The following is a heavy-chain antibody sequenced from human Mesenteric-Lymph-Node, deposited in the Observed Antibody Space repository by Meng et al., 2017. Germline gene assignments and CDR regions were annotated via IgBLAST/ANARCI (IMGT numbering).Heavy chain of an antibody. Sequence: SLKISCAASGFTFDDYAMHWVRQAPGKGLEWVSGISWNSGSIGYADSVKGRFTISRDNAKNSLYLQMNSLRAEDTALYYCARDCSWGQGTLVTVSS. V-gene: IGHV3-9*01. CDR1: GFTFDDYA. J-gene: IGHJ4*02. CDR3: ARDCS. CDR2: ISWNSGSI. D-gene: IGHD2-15*01.